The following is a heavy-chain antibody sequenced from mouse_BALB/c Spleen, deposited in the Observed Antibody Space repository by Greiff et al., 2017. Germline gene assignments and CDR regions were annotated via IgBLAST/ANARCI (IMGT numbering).Heavy chain of an antibody. Sequence: VMLVESGPGLVAPSQSLSITCTVSGFSLTSYGVHWVRQPPGKGLEWLGVLWAGGSTNYNSALMSRLSISKDNSKSQVFLKMNSLQTDDTAMYYCASPMVTTRYYAMDYWGQGTSVTVSS. CDR3: ASPMVTTRYYAMDY. V-gene: IGHV2-9*02. J-gene: IGHJ4*01. CDR1: GFSLTSYG. D-gene: IGHD2-2*01. CDR2: LWAGGST.